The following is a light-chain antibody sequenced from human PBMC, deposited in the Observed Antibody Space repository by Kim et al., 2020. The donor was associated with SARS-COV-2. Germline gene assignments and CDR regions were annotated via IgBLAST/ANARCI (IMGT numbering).Light chain of an antibody. J-gene: IGKJ3*01. CDR3: QQYGSSPFT. CDR2: GAS. CDR1: QSVTSTY. Sequence: APGERATLSCRASQSVTSTYLAWYQQKPGQAPRLLIYGASSRATGIPDRFSGSGSGTDFTLTISGLEPEDFAVYYCQQYGSSPFTFGPGTKVDIK. V-gene: IGKV3-20*01.